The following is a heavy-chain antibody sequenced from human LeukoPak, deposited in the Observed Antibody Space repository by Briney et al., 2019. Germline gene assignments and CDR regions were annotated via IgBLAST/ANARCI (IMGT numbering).Heavy chain of an antibody. J-gene: IGHJ4*02. D-gene: IGHD2-21*01. Sequence: GGSLRLSCAASGFTFSSYWIHWVRQAPGKGLVWVSRINSDGSSTSYADSVKGRFTISRDNAKNTLYLQMNSLRAEDTAVYYCATAYCGGDCSGYWGQGTLVTVSS. V-gene: IGHV3-74*01. CDR1: GFTFSSYW. CDR3: ATAYCGGDCSGY. CDR2: INSDGSST.